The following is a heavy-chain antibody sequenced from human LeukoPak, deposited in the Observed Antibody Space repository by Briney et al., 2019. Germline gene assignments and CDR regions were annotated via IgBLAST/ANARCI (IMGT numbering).Heavy chain of an antibody. CDR1: GVGDIFTTCW. J-gene: IGHJ6*04. CDR3: ARLMYFYGSGNYLFYAMGV. V-gene: IGHV5-51*01. Sequence: PGESLQISSKGSGVGDIFTTCWIGWVRQMPGRGLEWMGSIYPGDSDTRYNPSFQGQVIISADKSISTAYLLWSSLKASDTAMYYCARLMYFYGSGNYLFYAMGVWGNLATVTVSS. CDR2: IYPGDSDT. D-gene: IGHD3-10*01.